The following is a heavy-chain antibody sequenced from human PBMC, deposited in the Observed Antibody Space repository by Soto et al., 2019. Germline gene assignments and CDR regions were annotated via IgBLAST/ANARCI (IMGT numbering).Heavy chain of an antibody. CDR3: AREIAISGTAYYYHPMDV. D-gene: IGHD2-21*01. J-gene: IGHJ6*02. CDR2: ISYDGDKK. CDR1: GFTFCSYA. V-gene: IGHV3-30-3*01. Sequence: GGSLRLSCEATGFTFCSYAVHWVRQAPGKGLEWVAVISYDGDKKYYADSVKGRFTISRDSSKNTLYLQMNSLRAEDTAVYYSAREIAISGTAYYYHPMDVWGPGTTATVSS.